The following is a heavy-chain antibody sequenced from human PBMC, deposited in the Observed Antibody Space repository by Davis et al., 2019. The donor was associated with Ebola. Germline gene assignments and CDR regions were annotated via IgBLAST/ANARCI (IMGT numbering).Heavy chain of an antibody. CDR1: GFTFSSEN. V-gene: IGHV3-48*04. CDR2: ISSRSSPI. J-gene: IGHJ3*01. Sequence: GESLKISCAASGFTFSSENMNWVRQAPGKGPEWIAFISSRSSPIYYADSAKGRFTISRDNSKNTLYLQMNSLRVEDTALYYCAKASSSPLTRAFDVWGRGAMVTVSS. CDR3: AKASSSPLTRAFDV.